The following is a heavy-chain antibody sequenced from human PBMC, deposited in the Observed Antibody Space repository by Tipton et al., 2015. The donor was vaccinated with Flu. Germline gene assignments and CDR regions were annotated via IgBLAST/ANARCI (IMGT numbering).Heavy chain of an antibody. D-gene: IGHD3-10*01. CDR2: IFHSGNS. V-gene: IGHV4-39*07. Sequence: TLSLTCAVSGYSIRSSNYYWGWIRQPPGKGLEWIGNIFHSGNSYHNPSLKSRVTISVDTSKNQFSLKLKSVTAADTAVYYCARGLYGSGSYQRRYFDSWGQGTLVTVSS. CDR3: ARGLYGSGSYQRRYFDS. J-gene: IGHJ4*02. CDR1: GYSIRSSNYY.